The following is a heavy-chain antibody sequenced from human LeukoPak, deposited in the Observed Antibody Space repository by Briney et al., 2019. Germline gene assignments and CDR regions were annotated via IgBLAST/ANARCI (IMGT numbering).Heavy chain of an antibody. D-gene: IGHD2-2*01. CDR3: AGSTSWHYFDY. CDR2: IKEDGSGK. J-gene: IGHJ4*02. Sequence: GGSLRLSCAASGFTFNSYSMNWVRQAPGKGLEWLANIKEDGSGKYFVDSVKGRFTVSRDNAKNSLYLQMNSLRAEDTAVYYCAGSTSWHYFDYWGQGTLVTVSS. V-gene: IGHV3-7*03. CDR1: GFTFNSYS.